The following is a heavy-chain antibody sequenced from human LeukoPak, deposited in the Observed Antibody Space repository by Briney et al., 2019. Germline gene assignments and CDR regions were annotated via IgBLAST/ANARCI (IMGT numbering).Heavy chain of an antibody. CDR2: IRYDGSDK. D-gene: IGHD6-19*01. CDR1: GFTFGGSG. CDR3: AKSIPTIAVAVSTRQ. Sequence: GGSLRLSCAASGFTFGGSGMHWVRQAPGKGLEWVAFIRYDGSDKHYADSVKGRFTISRDNSKNTLYLQMNSLRAEDTAVYYCAKSIPTIAVAVSTRQWGQGTLVTVSS. J-gene: IGHJ4*02. V-gene: IGHV3-30*02.